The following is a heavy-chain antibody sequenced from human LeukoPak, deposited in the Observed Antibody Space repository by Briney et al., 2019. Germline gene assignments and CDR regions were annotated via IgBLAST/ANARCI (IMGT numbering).Heavy chain of an antibody. CDR1: GFTFSSYW. CDR2: IKQDGSEK. D-gene: IGHD1-7*01. Sequence: GGSPRLSCAASGFTFSSYWMSWVRQAPGKGLEWVANIKQDGSEKYYVDSVKGRFTISRDNAKNSLYLQMNSLRAEDTAVYYCARDYYGTTVFNWFDPWGQGTLVTVSS. J-gene: IGHJ5*02. CDR3: ARDYYGTTVFNWFDP. V-gene: IGHV3-7*01.